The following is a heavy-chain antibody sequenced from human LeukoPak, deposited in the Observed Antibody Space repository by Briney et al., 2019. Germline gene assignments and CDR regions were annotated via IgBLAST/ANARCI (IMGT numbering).Heavy chain of an antibody. CDR1: GGSISSGGYF. J-gene: IGHJ6*03. CDR3: ARDHYDSRGYYSGYMDV. D-gene: IGHD3-22*01. CDR2: INTSGST. V-gene: IGHV4-61*02. Sequence: SETLSLTCTVSGGSISSGGYFWSWIRQPAGKGPEWIGRINTSGSTNYNPFLKSRVTISVDTSKNQLSLKLSSVTAADTAVYYCARDHYDSRGYYSGYMDVWGKGTTVTISS.